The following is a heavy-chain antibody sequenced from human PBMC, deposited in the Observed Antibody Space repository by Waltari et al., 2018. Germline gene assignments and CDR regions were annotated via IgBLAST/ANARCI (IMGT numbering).Heavy chain of an antibody. CDR3: ARRRIAAAGAFDY. J-gene: IGHJ4*02. Sequence: QVQLQESGPGLVKPSETLSLTCTVSGGSISSHYWSWIRQPPGKGLEWIGYIYYSGSTNYNPSLKSRVTISVDTSKNQFSLKLSSVTAADTAVYYCARRRIAAAGAFDYWGQGTLVTVSS. CDR1: GGSISSHY. CDR2: IYYSGST. D-gene: IGHD6-13*01. V-gene: IGHV4-59*11.